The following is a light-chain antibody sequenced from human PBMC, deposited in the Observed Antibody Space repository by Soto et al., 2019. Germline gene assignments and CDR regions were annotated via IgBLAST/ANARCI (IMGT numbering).Light chain of an antibody. V-gene: IGKV1-27*01. Sequence: DIQMTQSPSSLSASVGDRVTITCRASQGISSYLAWYQQKPGKVPKLLIYAASTLQSGFPSRFSGSGSGTDFTLTISSLQPEDVATYYCQKYNSAPPLTFGGGTKVEIK. CDR3: QKYNSAPPLT. J-gene: IGKJ4*01. CDR1: QGISSY. CDR2: AAS.